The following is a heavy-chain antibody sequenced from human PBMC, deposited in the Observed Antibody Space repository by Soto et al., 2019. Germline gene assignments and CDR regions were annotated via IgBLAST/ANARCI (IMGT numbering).Heavy chain of an antibody. J-gene: IGHJ4*02. V-gene: IGHV1-2*02. D-gene: IGHD4-17*01. CDR1: GYTFAAYY. CDR3: ARDPDYGDYWGSFFDS. Sequence: QVQLVQSGAEVKKPGASVKVSCKTSGYTFAAYYIHWIRQAPGQGLEWMGWINPTSDGTVYAQNFQDRVTMTRDTSISTDYMELRRLNSDDTAVYYCARDPDYGDYWGSFFDSWGQGTPVTVSS. CDR2: INPTSDGT.